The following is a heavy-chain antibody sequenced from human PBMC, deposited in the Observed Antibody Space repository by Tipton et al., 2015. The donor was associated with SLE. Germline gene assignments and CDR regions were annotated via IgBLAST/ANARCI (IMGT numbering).Heavy chain of an antibody. V-gene: IGHV4-34*01. Sequence: TLSLTCAVYGGSFSGYYWSWIRQPPGKGLEWIGEINHSGSTNYNPSLKSRVTISVDTSKNQFSLKLSSLTAADTAVYYCAREDWYFDLWGRGTLVTVSS. CDR2: INHSGST. J-gene: IGHJ2*01. CDR1: GGSFSGYY. CDR3: AREDWYFDL.